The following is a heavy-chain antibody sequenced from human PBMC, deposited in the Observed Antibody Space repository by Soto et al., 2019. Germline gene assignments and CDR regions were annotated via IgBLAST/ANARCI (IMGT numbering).Heavy chain of an antibody. CDR3: ATLGELSFDH. J-gene: IGHJ4*02. D-gene: IGHD3-16*02. CDR2: INPNSGGT. V-gene: IGHV1-2*02. Sequence: ASVKVSCKASGYTFTGYFIHWVRQAPGQGPEWMGWINPNSGGTNYAQNFQGRVTMTRDTSISTAYMELSRLRSDDTAVYYCATLGELSFDHWGQGTMVTVSS. CDR1: GYTFTGYF.